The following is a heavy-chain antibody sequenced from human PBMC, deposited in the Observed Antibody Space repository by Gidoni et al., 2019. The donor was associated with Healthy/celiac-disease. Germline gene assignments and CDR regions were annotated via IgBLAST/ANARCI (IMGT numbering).Heavy chain of an antibody. CDR3: ARGAGYNPEYNYGGNDGDAFDI. V-gene: IGHV4-34*01. D-gene: IGHD4-17*01. Sequence: QVQLQQWGAGLLKPSETLSLTCAVYGGSFSGYYWSWIRQPPGKGLEWIGEINHSGSTNYNPSLKSRVTISLDMSKNQFSLRLSSVTAADTAVYYCARGAGYNPEYNYGGNDGDAFDIWGQGTMVTVSS. CDR2: INHSGST. J-gene: IGHJ3*02. CDR1: GGSFSGYY.